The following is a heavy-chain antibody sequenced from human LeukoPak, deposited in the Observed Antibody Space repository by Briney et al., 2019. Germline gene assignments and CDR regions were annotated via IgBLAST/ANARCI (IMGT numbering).Heavy chain of an antibody. CDR1: GGSISSGSYY. V-gene: IGHV4-61*02. J-gene: IGHJ5*02. CDR3: ARLQLELMQPNNNWFDP. CDR2: IYTSGST. Sequence: SQTLSLTCTASGGSISSGSYYWSWIRQPAGKGLEWIGRIYTSGSTNYNPSLKSRVTISVDTSKNQFSLKLSSVTAADTAVYYCARLQLELMQPNNNWFDPWGQGTLVTVSS. D-gene: IGHD1-1*01.